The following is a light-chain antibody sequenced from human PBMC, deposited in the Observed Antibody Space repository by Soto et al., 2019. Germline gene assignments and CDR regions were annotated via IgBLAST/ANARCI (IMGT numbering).Light chain of an antibody. Sequence: DIQLTQSPSFLSASVGDRVTITCRASQGISSYLAWYQQKPGKAPKLLIYAASTLQSGVPSRFSGGGSGTEFTLTISSLQPEDFATYYCQQLNSFGPGTKVDIK. V-gene: IGKV1-9*01. CDR2: AAS. CDR3: QQLNS. CDR1: QGISSY. J-gene: IGKJ3*01.